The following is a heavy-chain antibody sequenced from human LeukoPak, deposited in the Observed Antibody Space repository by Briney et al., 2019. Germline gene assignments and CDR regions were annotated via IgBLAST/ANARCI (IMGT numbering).Heavy chain of an antibody. CDR1: GGTFSSYA. Sequence: SVKVSCKASGGTFSSYAISWVRQAPGQGLEWMGRIIPIFGTANYAQKFQGRVTITTDESTSTAYMELSSLRSEDTAVYYCARVVYYDSSGYNDAFDIWGQGTMVTVSS. CDR2: IIPIFGTA. V-gene: IGHV1-69*05. J-gene: IGHJ3*02. CDR3: ARVVYYDSSGYNDAFDI. D-gene: IGHD3-22*01.